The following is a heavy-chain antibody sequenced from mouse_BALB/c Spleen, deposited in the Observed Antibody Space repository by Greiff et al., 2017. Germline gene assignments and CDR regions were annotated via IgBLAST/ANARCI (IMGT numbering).Heavy chain of an antibody. CDR3: ARGYYGYYYFDY. Sequence: EVKLMESGPSLVKPSQTLSLTCSVTGDSITSGYWNWIRKFPGNKLEYMGYISYSGSTYYNPSLKSRISITRDTSKNQYYLQLNSVTTEDTATYYCARGYYGYYYFDYWGQGTTLTVSS. V-gene: IGHV3-8*02. CDR1: GDSITSGY. J-gene: IGHJ2*01. CDR2: ISYSGST. D-gene: IGHD1-2*01.